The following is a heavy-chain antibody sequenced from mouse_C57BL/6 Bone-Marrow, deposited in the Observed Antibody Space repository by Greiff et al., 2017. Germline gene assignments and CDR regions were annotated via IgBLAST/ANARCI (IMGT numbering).Heavy chain of an antibody. J-gene: IGHJ1*03. D-gene: IGHD1-1*01. CDR1: GYTFTSYW. V-gene: IGHV1-52*01. Sequence: QVQLKQPGAELVRPGSSVKLSCKASGYTFTSYWMHWVKQRPIQGLEWIGNIDPSDSETHYNQKFKDKATLNVDNSSSTAYMQRSSLTSEDSAVYYCAREYYGSSSWYFDVWGTGTTVTVSS. CDR2: IDPSDSET. CDR3: AREYYGSSSWYFDV.